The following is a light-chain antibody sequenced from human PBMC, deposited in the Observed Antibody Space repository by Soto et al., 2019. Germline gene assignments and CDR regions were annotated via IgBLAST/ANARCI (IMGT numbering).Light chain of an antibody. CDR3: FLFDSDTMV. V-gene: IGLV7-46*01. CDR1: SGAVTSRHY. CDR2: DTS. J-gene: IGLJ2*01. Sequence: QAVVTQEPSLTVSPGGTVTLTCASSSGAVTSRHYPYWFQQKPGQAPRTLIYDTSNKHSWTPARFSGSLLGGRAALTLSGAQPEDEADYYCFLFDSDTMVFGGGTKVTVL.